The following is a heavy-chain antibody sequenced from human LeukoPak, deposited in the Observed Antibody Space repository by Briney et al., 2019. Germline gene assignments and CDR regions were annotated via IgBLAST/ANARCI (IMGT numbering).Heavy chain of an antibody. Sequence: GGSLRLSCAASGFTFSNYWMSWVRQAPGKGLEWVANIKHDGSNKYYLDSVKGRFTISRDNAKNSLFLQMNSLRAEDTAVYYCASRRTAYCGGDCPEGYWGQGTLVTVSS. CDR2: IKHDGSNK. V-gene: IGHV3-7*01. D-gene: IGHD2-21*02. CDR3: ASRRTAYCGGDCPEGY. CDR1: GFTFSNYW. J-gene: IGHJ4*02.